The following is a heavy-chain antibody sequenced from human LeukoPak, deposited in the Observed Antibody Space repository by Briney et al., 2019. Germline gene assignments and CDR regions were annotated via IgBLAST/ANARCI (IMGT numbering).Heavy chain of an antibody. V-gene: IGHV3-73*01. CDR2: IRGKANSYAT. D-gene: IGHD2-8*02. Sequence: GGSLRLSCAASGFTFTGSVMHWVRQASGKGLERVGRIRGKANSYATAYAASVKGRLTISRDDSKNTAYLQMNSLKTEDTAVYYCTRLGSSTGEDYWGQGTLVTVSS. CDR1: GFTFTGSV. CDR3: TRLGSSTGEDY. J-gene: IGHJ4*02.